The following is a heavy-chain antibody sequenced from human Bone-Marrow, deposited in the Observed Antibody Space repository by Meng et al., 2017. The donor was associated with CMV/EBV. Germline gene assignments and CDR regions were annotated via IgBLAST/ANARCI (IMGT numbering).Heavy chain of an antibody. CDR3: ARDYYQYYFDY. D-gene: IGHD3-10*01. J-gene: IGHJ4*02. Sequence: GESLKISCAASGFTFSSYEMNWVRQAPGKGLEWVALISYDGSNKYYADSVKGRFTISRDNSKNTLFLQMNSLRAEDTAVYFCARDYYQYYFDYRGQGTLVTVSS. V-gene: IGHV3-30-3*01. CDR1: GFTFSSYE. CDR2: ISYDGSNK.